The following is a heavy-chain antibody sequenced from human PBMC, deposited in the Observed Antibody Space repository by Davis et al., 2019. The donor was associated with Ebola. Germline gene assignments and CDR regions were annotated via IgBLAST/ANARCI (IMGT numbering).Heavy chain of an antibody. CDR3: ARVVAAPNWFDP. J-gene: IGHJ5*02. CDR2: IRPDGSEE. Sequence: GESLKISCAASGFTFRNYWMSWVRQAPGKGLEWVANIRPDGSEEQYVDSLKGRITISRDNAKNSLYLQVNSLRDEDTAVYYCARVVAAPNWFDPWGQGTLVTVSS. D-gene: IGHD6-13*01. CDR1: GFTFRNYW. V-gene: IGHV3-7*03.